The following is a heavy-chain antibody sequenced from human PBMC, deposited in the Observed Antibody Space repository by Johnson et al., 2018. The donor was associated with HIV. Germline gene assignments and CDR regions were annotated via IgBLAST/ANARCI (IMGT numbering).Heavy chain of an antibody. V-gene: IGHV3-30*02. Sequence: VQLVESGGGVVQPGGSLRFSCAASGFSFSSYGMHWVRQAPGKGLEWVAFIQYDGSNKYYADSVKGRFTISRDNSKNTLYLQMNSLRAEDTAVYYCARGDIKYSSSWLGAFDIWGQGTMVTVSS. CDR3: ARGDIKYSSSWLGAFDI. CDR2: IQYDGSNK. CDR1: GFSFSSYG. J-gene: IGHJ3*02. D-gene: IGHD6-6*01.